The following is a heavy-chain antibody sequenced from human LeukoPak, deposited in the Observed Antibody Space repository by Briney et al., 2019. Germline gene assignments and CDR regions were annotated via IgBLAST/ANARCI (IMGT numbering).Heavy chain of an antibody. Sequence: PSETLSLTCTVSGGSISSGGYYWSWIRQPPGKGLEWIGYIYHSGSTYYNPSLKSRVTISVDRSKNQFSLKLSSVTAADTAVYYCARGYYYGSGSYFGTLFSPIFDYWGQGTLVTVSS. CDR3: ARGYYYGSGSYFGTLFSPIFDY. CDR1: GGSISSGGYY. CDR2: IYHSGST. J-gene: IGHJ4*02. D-gene: IGHD3-10*01. V-gene: IGHV4-30-2*01.